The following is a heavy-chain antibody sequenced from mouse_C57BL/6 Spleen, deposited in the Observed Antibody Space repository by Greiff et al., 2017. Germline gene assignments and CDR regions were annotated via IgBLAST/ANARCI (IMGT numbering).Heavy chain of an antibody. CDR3: TKEGIYDGYYVDY. J-gene: IGHJ2*01. CDR2: ISSGGDYI. D-gene: IGHD2-3*01. CDR1: GFTFSSYA. Sequence: DVMLVESGEGLVKPGGSLKLSCAASGFTFSSYAMSWVRQTPEKRLEWVAYISSGGDYIYYADTVKGRFTISRDNARNTLYLQMSSLKSEDTAMYYCTKEGIYDGYYVDYWGQGTTLTVSS. V-gene: IGHV5-9-1*02.